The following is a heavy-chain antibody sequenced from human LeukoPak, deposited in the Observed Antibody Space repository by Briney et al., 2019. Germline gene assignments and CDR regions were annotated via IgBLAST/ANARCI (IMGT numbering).Heavy chain of an antibody. D-gene: IGHD3-16*01. V-gene: IGHV3-48*01. CDR1: GFTFSSYS. CDR2: ISSSSSTI. Sequence: PGGSLRLSCAASGFTFSSYSMNWVRQAPGKGLEWVSYISSSSSTIYYADSVKGRFTISRDNAKNSLYLQMNSLRAEDTAVYYCARETNYAGYAFDIWGQGTMVTVSS. J-gene: IGHJ3*02. CDR3: ARETNYAGYAFDI.